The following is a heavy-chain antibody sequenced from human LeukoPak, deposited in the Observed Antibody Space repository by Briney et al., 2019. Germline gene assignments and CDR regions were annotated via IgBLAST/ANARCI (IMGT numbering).Heavy chain of an antibody. CDR2: IYHSGST. Sequence: SETLFLTCAVSGGSISSGGYSWSWIRQPPGKGLEWIGYIYHSGSTYYNPSLKSRVTISVDRSKNQFSLKLSSVTAADTAVYYCARGPAFDIWGQGTMVTVSS. V-gene: IGHV4-30-2*01. CDR1: GGSISSGGYS. J-gene: IGHJ3*02. CDR3: ARGPAFDI.